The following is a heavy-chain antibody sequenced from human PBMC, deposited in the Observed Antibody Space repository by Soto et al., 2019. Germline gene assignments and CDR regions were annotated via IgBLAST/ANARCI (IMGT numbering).Heavy chain of an antibody. J-gene: IGHJ4*02. CDR2: ISGSGGST. CDR1: GFTFSSFA. D-gene: IGHD5-18*01. Sequence: EMQLLESGGGLVQPGGSLRLSCAASGFTFSSFAMSWVRQAPGKGLDWVSAISGSGGSTYSADSVKGRFTISRDNSKNTLYLQMSSLKTEDTAVYYCATPRPGTHGYGYWGQGTLVTVSS. CDR3: ATPRPGTHGYGY. V-gene: IGHV3-23*01.